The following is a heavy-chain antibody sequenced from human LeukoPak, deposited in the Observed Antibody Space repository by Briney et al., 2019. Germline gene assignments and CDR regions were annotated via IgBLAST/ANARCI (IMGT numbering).Heavy chain of an antibody. D-gene: IGHD3-3*01. CDR2: INPNSGGT. V-gene: IGHV1-2*02. Sequence: GASVKVSCKASGYTFTGYYMDWVRQAPGQGLEWMGWINPNSGGTNYAQKFQGRVTMTRDTSISTAYMELSRLRSDDTAVYYCARVSITIFGVVTGGPPRFDPWGQGTLVTVSS. CDR3: ARVSITIFGVVTGGPPRFDP. J-gene: IGHJ5*02. CDR1: GYTFTGYY.